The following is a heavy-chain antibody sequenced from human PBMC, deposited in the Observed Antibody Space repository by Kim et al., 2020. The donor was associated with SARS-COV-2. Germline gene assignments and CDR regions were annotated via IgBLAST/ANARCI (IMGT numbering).Heavy chain of an antibody. CDR3: ARIRGIGTTRSQSYHYYMDV. V-gene: IGHV2-70*11. Sequence: SGPTLVNPTQTLTLSGRVWGLSRFTRCKCVNWIRQPPGRALAWRQGIDWEYDKYYNTSLKTRLTISKDTSKNQVVLTMTNMDPVDTATYDCARIRGIGTTRSQSYHYYMDVWGIGTTVTVSS. CDR1: GLSRFTRCKC. CDR2: IDWEYDK. D-gene: IGHD1-7*01. J-gene: IGHJ6*03.